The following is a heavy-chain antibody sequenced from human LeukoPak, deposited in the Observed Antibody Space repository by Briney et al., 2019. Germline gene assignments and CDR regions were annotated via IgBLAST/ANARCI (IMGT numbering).Heavy chain of an antibody. Sequence: SQTLSLTCAISGDSVSSNSAAWNWIRQSPSRGLEWLGRTYYRSKWSTYYAVSVKSRISINRDTSKNQISLQLNSVTPEDTAVYYCARSTGPINYWGQGTLVTVSS. CDR1: GDSVSSNSAA. D-gene: IGHD1-1*01. V-gene: IGHV6-1*01. CDR3: ARSTGPINY. CDR2: TYYRSKWST. J-gene: IGHJ4*02.